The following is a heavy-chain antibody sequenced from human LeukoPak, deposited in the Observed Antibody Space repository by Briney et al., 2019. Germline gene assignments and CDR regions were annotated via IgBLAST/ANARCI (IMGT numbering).Heavy chain of an antibody. J-gene: IGHJ6*03. D-gene: IGHD1-26*01. CDR2: IYTSGST. CDR3: ARDPSGSYRQDQYYYYMDV. V-gene: IGHV4-4*07. CDR1: YGSINSYY. Sequence: SETLSLTCTVSYGSINSYYWSWIRQPAGKGLEWIGRIYTSGSTNYNPSLKSRVTMSVDTSKNQFSLKLSSVTAADTAVYYCARDPSGSYRQDQYYYYMDVWGKGTTVTVPS.